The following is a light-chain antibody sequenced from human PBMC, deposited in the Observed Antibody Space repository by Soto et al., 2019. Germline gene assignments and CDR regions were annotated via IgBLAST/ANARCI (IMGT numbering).Light chain of an antibody. CDR3: QQHSNWPPIT. Sequence: EIVLTQSPATLSLSPGERATLSCRASQSVSSYLAWYQQKTGQAPRLLMYDASNRATGIPARFSGSGSGTDFTPAISGLEPKDGAVYYCQQHSNWPPITFGQGTRLESK. CDR2: DAS. CDR1: QSVSSY. V-gene: IGKV3-11*01. J-gene: IGKJ5*01.